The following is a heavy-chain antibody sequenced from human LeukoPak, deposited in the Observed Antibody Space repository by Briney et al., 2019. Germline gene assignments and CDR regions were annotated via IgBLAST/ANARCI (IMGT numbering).Heavy chain of an antibody. J-gene: IGHJ4*02. Sequence: GGSLRLSCAASGFTFSNYAMHWVRQAPGKGLEWVAVISYDGSNKYYADSVKGRFTVSRDNSKNTLYLQMNSLRAEDTAVYYCARDPIAVAGSLAFDYWGQGTLVTVSS. D-gene: IGHD6-19*01. CDR1: GFTFSNYA. V-gene: IGHV3-30-3*01. CDR2: ISYDGSNK. CDR3: ARDPIAVAGSLAFDY.